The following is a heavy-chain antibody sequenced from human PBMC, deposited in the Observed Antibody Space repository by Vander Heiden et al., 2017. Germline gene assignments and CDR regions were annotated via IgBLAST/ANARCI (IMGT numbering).Heavy chain of an antibody. D-gene: IGHD3-9*01. Sequence: SCAASGFTFDHYAIHWVRQAPGKGLEWVSGISWNSGNIGYADSVKGRFTISRDNAKNSPYLQMNSLRAEDTDLYYCAKDRRGLTGYYGDAFDIWGQGTMVTVSS. V-gene: IGHV3-9*01. CDR1: GFTFDHYA. J-gene: IGHJ3*02. CDR2: ISWNSGNI. CDR3: AKDRRGLTGYYGDAFDI.